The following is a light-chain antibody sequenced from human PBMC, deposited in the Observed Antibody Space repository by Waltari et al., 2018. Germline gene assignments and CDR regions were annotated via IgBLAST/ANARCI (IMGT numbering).Light chain of an antibody. CDR1: ALAQNY. Sequence: SYELTQPPSVSVSPGQTAKITCSGDALAQNYVHWFQQKTGLAPVVMIYKDSERASEIPERFSGSRSGTTGTLTISGALGEDESDYYCYSGDDNHGFFGGGTRLTV. CDR3: YSGDDNHGF. CDR2: KDS. J-gene: IGLJ7*01. V-gene: IGLV3-27*01.